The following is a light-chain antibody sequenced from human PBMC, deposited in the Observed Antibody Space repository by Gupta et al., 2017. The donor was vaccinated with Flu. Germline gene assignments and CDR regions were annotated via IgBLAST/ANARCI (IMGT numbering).Light chain of an antibody. Sequence: DIQMTQSPSSLSASVGDRVTITCRASQNVDTYVNWYQQKPGKAPNLLIYGRSTLQTGVPSRFSGSGSGTDFSLTINSLHPEEFATYYCQQSHDYPRTFGQGTMMEVK. CDR1: QNVDTY. CDR3: QQSHDYPRT. J-gene: IGKJ1*01. CDR2: GRS. V-gene: IGKV1-39*01.